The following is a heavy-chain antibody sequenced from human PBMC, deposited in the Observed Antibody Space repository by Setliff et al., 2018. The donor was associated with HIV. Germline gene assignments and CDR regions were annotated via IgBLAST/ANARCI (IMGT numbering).Heavy chain of an antibody. D-gene: IGHD4-4*01. V-gene: IGHV1-18*01. CDR2: ISTYNGNT. J-gene: IGHJ4*02. CDR3: ARDMDYSNPDY. CDR1: GYMFTSYG. Sequence: KVSCKASGYMFTSYGIGWVRQAPGQGLEWMGWISTYNGNTNYAPQFQGRVSVTTDTATTTVHMELRSLRSDDTAMYYCARDMDYSNPDYWGQGTLVTVSS.